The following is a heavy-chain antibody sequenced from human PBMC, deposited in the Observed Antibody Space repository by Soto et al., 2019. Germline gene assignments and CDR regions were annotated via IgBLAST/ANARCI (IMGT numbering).Heavy chain of an antibody. CDR1: GDSVSSNNVA. J-gene: IGHJ6*02. CDR3: ARDSHRIQLWTTSYYGMDV. Sequence: PSQTLSLTCAISGDSVSSNNVAWNWIRQSPSRGLEWLGRTYYRSKWYNDYAVSVKSRITINPDTSKNQFSLQLNSVTPEDTAVYYCARDSHRIQLWTTSYYGMDVWGQGTTVTVSS. V-gene: IGHV6-1*01. D-gene: IGHD5-18*01. CDR2: TYYRSKWYN.